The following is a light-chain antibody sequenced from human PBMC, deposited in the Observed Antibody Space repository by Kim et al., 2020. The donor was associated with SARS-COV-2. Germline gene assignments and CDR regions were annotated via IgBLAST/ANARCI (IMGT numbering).Light chain of an antibody. V-gene: IGKV3-20*01. CDR1: QSVSSSY. CDR3: QQYDGSPPYT. Sequence: EIVLTQSPGTLSLSPGERATLSCRASQSVSSSYLIWYQQKPGQAPRLVIYGASSRATGIPDRFSGSGSGTDFTLTISRLEPEDFAVYYCQQYDGSPPYTFGQGTKLEI. J-gene: IGKJ2*01. CDR2: GAS.